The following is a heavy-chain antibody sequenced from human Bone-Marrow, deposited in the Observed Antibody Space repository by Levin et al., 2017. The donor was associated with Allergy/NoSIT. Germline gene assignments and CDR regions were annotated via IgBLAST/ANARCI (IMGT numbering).Heavy chain of an antibody. CDR2: IFHSGKT. Sequence: GSLRLSCTVSGGSIRSSPYYWAWIRQPPVKGPEWIGSIFHSGKTYYNPSLRSRVTISVDTSKNQFSLRLNSVTAADSAVFYCASFTKYDSGGYWGQGALVTVS. CDR1: GGSIRSSPYY. J-gene: IGHJ4*02. V-gene: IGHV4-39*01. D-gene: IGHD3-22*01. CDR3: ASFTKYDSGGY.